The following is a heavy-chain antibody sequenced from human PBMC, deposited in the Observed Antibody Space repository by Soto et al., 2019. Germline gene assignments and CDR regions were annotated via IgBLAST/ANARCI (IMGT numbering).Heavy chain of an antibody. CDR2: IFSNDEK. CDR3: ARIGGVMITFGGDMYFYY. D-gene: IGHD3-16*01. J-gene: IGHJ4*02. Sequence: QVTLKESGPVLVKPTETLTLTCTVSGFSLSNARMGVSWIRQPPGKALEWLAHIFSNDEKSYSTSLKSRLTISKETSNSQVVLTMTNMAAVATATYYCARIGGVMITFGGDMYFYYWCQGTLVPVSS. CDR1: GFSLSNARMG. V-gene: IGHV2-26*01.